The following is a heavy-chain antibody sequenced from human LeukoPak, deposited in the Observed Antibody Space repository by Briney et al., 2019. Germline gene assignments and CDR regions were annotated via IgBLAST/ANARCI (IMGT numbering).Heavy chain of an antibody. V-gene: IGHV4-39*01. J-gene: IGHJ4*02. Sequence: SETLSLTCPVSSGSISSGVYYWSWIRQHPGKGLEWIGSIYYSGSTYYNPSLKSRVTISVDTSKNQFSLKLSSVTAADTAVYYCASYDFWSGYYFDYWGQGTLVTVSS. CDR1: SGSISSGVYY. CDR2: IYYSGST. D-gene: IGHD3-3*01. CDR3: ASYDFWSGYYFDY.